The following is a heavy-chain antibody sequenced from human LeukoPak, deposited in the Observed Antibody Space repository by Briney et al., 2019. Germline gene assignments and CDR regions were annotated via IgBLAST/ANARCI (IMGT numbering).Heavy chain of an antibody. CDR3: AKDRIYDSSGYYFYYFDY. J-gene: IGHJ4*02. CDR1: GFTFSSCG. Sequence: GGSLRLSCAASGFTFSSCGMHWARQAPGKGLEWVAVIWYDGSNKYYADSVKGRFTISRDNSKNTLYLQMNSLRAEDTAVYYCAKDRIYDSSGYYFYYFDYWGQGTLVTVSS. V-gene: IGHV3-33*06. D-gene: IGHD3-22*01. CDR2: IWYDGSNK.